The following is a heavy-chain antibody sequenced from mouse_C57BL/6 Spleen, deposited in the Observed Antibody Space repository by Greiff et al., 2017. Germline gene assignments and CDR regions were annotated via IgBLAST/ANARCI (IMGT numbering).Heavy chain of an antibody. J-gene: IGHJ3*01. CDR2: IYPGSGST. CDR1: GYTFTSYW. CDR3: ARGRDNYPAWFAY. D-gene: IGHD1-3*01. V-gene: IGHV1-55*01. Sequence: QVQLQQPGAELVKPGASVKMSCKASGYTFTSYWITWVKQRPGQGLEWIGDIYPGSGSTNYNEKFKSKATLTVDTSSSTAYMQLSSLTSEDSAVYDCARGRDNYPAWFAYGGQGTLVTVSA.